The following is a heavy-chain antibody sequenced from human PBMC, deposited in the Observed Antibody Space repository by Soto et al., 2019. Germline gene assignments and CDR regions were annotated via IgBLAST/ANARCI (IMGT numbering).Heavy chain of an antibody. J-gene: IGHJ3*02. CDR3: ARDPNGDYIGAFDI. D-gene: IGHD4-17*01. CDR1: RFTFRNYA. CDR2: IWGSGDST. Sequence: EVQLLESGGGLVQPGGSLRLSCATSRFTFRNYAMTWVRQAPGKGLQWVSSIWGSGDSTNYADSVRGRFTISRDSSKNTLYLQMISLRAEDTAVYYCARDPNGDYIGAFDIWGQGIVVTVSS. V-gene: IGHV3-23*01.